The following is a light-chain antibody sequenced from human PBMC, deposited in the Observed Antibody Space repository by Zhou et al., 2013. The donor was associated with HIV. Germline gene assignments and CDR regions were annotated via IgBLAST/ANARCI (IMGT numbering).Light chain of an antibody. CDR3: QQYANSPQT. CDR1: QSVISRY. J-gene: IGKJ1*01. CDR2: GAS. Sequence: EIVLTQSPGTLSLSPGERATLSCRTSQSVISRYLAWYQQKPGQAPRLLIYGASSRATDIPDRFSGSGSGTDFTLTVSRLEPEDFAVYYCQQYANSPQTFGQGTKVE. V-gene: IGKV3-20*01.